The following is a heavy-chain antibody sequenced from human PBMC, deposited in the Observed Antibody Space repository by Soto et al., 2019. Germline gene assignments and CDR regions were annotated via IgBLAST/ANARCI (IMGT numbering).Heavy chain of an antibody. CDR1: GFTFDDYG. D-gene: IGHD1-26*01. V-gene: IGHV3-20*04. CDR2: INWNGGST. J-gene: IGHJ4*02. Sequence: EVQLVESGGGVVRPGGSLRLSCVASGFTFDDYGMSWVRQAPGKGLEWVSGINWNGGSTGYADSVKGRFTISRDNAKNSLYLQMNSLRAEDTALYYCARDLGPGKWEPFPGNDWGQGTLVTVSS. CDR3: ARDLGPGKWEPFPGND.